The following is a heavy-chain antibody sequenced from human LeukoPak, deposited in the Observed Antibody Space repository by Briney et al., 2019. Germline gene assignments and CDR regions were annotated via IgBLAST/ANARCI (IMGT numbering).Heavy chain of an antibody. V-gene: IGHV4-59*01. CDR3: ARVLWEHQVVHYYYMDV. J-gene: IGHJ6*03. CDR2: IYNSGST. CDR1: GGSISTYY. D-gene: IGHD6-13*01. Sequence: SETLSLACSVSGGSISTYYWSWVRQPPGKGLEWIGYIYNSGSTTYNPSLKSRVTFSVDTSKNQFSLKLSSVTAADTAVYYCARVLWEHQVVHYYYMDVWGKGTTVTVSS.